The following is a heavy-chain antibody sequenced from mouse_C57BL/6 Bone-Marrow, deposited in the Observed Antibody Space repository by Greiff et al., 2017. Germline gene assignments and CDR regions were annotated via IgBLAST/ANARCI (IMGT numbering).Heavy chain of an antibody. J-gene: IGHJ1*03. CDR3: AGGFFFFITTVVAPYWYFDV. CDR2: IHPSDSDT. V-gene: IGHV1-74*01. D-gene: IGHD1-1*01. Sequence: VQLQQPGAELVKPGASVKVSCKASGYTFTSYWMHWVQQRPGQGLEWIGRIHPSDSDTNYNQKFKGKATLTVDKSSSTAYMQLSSLTSEDAAVYYCAGGFFFFITTVVAPYWYFDVWGTGTTVTVSS. CDR1: GYTFTSYW.